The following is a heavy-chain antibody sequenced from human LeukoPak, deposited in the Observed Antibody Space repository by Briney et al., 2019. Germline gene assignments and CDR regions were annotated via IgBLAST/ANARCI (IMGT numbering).Heavy chain of an antibody. CDR3: ARVSGWNSFDP. J-gene: IGHJ5*02. CDR2: IYSNGWT. Sequence: SETLSLTCTVYGGSISTDLYYWTWIRQPAGKGLEWIGRIYSNGWTDYNPPLKSRVSISIDTSKNHFSLKMSLATAADTALYYCARVSGWNSFDPWGQGTLVTVSS. CDR1: GGSISTDLYY. D-gene: IGHD6-19*01. V-gene: IGHV4-61*02.